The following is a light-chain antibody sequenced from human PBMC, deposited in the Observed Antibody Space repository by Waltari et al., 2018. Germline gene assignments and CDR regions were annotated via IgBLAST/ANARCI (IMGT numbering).Light chain of an antibody. CDR3: RQYNNWPPWT. V-gene: IGKV3-15*01. J-gene: IGKJ1*01. CDR2: GAS. Sequence: EIVMRQSPAILSLSPGEGATPSCRASQSVNINVAWYQQKPGHGPRLHIYGASTRASATPARFSGSGSWTDFTLTISRLQSEDFAVSYCRQYNNWPPWTFGQGTKVEIK. CDR1: QSVNIN.